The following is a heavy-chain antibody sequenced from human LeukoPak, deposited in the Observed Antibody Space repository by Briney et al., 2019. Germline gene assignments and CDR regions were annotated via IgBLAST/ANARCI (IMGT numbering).Heavy chain of an antibody. D-gene: IGHD6-19*01. CDR2: ISASGGST. Sequence: GGSLRLSCAASGFTFSSSGMSWVGKVPGKGLEGVSGISASGGSTSYADSVKGRFTISRDNSKNTLYLQMNSLRAGDTAVYYCAREKSIAVAAIDYWGQGTLVTVSS. CDR3: AREKSIAVAAIDY. J-gene: IGHJ4*02. V-gene: IGHV3-23*01. CDR1: GFTFSSSG.